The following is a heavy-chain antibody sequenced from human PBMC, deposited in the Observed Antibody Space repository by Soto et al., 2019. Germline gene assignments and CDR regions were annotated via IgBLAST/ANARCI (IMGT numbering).Heavy chain of an antibody. D-gene: IGHD3-10*01. V-gene: IGHV4-4*07. Sequence: SETLSLTCTVSGGSISCYYWSWIRQPAGKGLEWIGRLYTMGSTNYNPSLQSRVTMSVDTSKNEFSLKVSSVTAADTAVYFCARVRDYGLGTNRHYYGMDVWGQGTTVTVSS. CDR3: ARVRDYGLGTNRHYYGMDV. CDR2: LYTMGST. CDR1: GGSISCYY. J-gene: IGHJ6*02.